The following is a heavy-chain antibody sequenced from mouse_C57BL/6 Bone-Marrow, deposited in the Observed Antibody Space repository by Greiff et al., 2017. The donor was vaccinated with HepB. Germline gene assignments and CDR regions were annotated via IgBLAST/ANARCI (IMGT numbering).Heavy chain of an antibody. CDR1: GYTFTSYT. V-gene: IGHV1-4*01. J-gene: IGHJ3*01. D-gene: IGHD2-1*01. CDR3: ARAEGNYEFAY. Sequence: VQLQQSGAELARPGASVKMSCKASGYTFTSYTMHWVKQRPGQGLEWIGYINPSSGYTKYNQKFKDKATLTADKSSSTAYMQLSSLTSEDSAVYYCARAEGNYEFAYWGQGTLVTVSA. CDR2: INPSSGYT.